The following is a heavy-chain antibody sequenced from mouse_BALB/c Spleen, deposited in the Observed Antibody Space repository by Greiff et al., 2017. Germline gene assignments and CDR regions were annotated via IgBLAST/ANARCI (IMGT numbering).Heavy chain of an antibody. D-gene: IGHD4-1*01. CDR1: GYTFTSYN. J-gene: IGHJ3*01. V-gene: IGHV14-1*02. CDR3: ARGAGTMAY. CDR2: IDPENGNT. Sequence: EVQLQQSGAELVRSGASVKMSCKASGYTFTSYNMHWVKQTPGQGLEWIGWIDPENGNTIYDPKFQGKASITADTSSNTAYLQLSSLTSEDTAVYYCARGAGTMAYWGQGTLVTVSA.